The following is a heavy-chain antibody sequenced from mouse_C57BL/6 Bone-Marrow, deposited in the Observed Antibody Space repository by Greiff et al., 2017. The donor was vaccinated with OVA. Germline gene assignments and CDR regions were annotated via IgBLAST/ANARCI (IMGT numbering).Heavy chain of an antibody. Sequence: VQRVESGPGLVQPSQSLSITCTVSGFSLTSYGVHWVRQPPGKGLEWLGVLWSGGSTDYNAAFISRLSISKDNSKSQVFFKMNSLQADDTAIYYCAKKDWYFDVWGTGTTVTVSS. J-gene: IGHJ1*03. V-gene: IGHV2-4*01. CDR3: AKKDWYFDV. CDR2: LWSGGST. CDR1: GFSLTSYG.